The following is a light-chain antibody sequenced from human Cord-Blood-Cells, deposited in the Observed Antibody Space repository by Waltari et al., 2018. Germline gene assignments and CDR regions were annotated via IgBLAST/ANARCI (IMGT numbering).Light chain of an antibody. CDR2: GAS. V-gene: IGKV3-15*01. CDR1: QNVSSN. Sequence: EIVMTQSPTTLSVSPGESATLSCRASQNVSSNLAWYQQKPGQAHRLLIYGASTRATGIPARFSGSGSGTEFTLTISSLQSEDFAVYYCQQYNNWLTFGGGTKVEIK. J-gene: IGKJ4*01. CDR3: QQYNNWLT.